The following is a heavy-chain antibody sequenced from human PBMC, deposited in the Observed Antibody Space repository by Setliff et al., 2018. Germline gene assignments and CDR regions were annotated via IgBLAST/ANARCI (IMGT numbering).Heavy chain of an antibody. CDR1: GYTFTSYY. J-gene: IGHJ4*02. CDR3: ARVPRLEWLLPTFDS. CDR2: INPSGGST. Sequence: EASVKVSCKASGYTFTSYYMHWVRQAPGQGLEWMGIINPSGGSTSYAQKFQGRVTMTMDTSTSTAYMELRSLTSDDTAVYYCARVPRLEWLLPTFDSWGQGTLVTVSS. D-gene: IGHD3-3*01. V-gene: IGHV1-46*01.